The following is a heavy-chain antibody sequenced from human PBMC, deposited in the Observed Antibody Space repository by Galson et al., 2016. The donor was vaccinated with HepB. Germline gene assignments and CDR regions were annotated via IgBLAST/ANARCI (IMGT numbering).Heavy chain of an antibody. CDR3: ARLPHSYDY. V-gene: IGHV5-10-1*01. CDR1: GYNFTNYW. Sequence: QSGAEVKKPGDSLRISCKGSGYNFTNYWITWVRQTPGKGLEWVGRIDPSDSYTNYSPSFQGHVTISADKSLSTAYLQCNSLKASDTAMYYCARLPHSYDYWGQGTLVTVSS. J-gene: IGHJ4*02. CDR2: IDPSDSYT.